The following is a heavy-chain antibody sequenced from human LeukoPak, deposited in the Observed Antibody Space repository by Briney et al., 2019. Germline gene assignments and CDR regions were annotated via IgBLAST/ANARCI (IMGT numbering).Heavy chain of an antibody. J-gene: IGHJ4*02. CDR3: ARGGRGSGYYKIDY. CDR2: IYTSGST. Sequence: PSETLSLTCTVSGGSISSGSYYWSWIRQPAGKGLEWIGRIYTSGSTNYNPSLKSRVTISVDTSKNQFSLKLSSVTAADTAVYYCARGGRGSGYYKIDYWGQGTLVTVSS. CDR1: GGSISSGSYY. D-gene: IGHD3-3*01. V-gene: IGHV4-61*02.